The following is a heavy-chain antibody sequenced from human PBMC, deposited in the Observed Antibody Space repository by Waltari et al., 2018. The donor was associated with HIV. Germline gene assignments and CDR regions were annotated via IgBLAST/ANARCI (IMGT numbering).Heavy chain of an antibody. CDR2: LYTRGSA. CDR1: GGSISSGSYH. CDR3: ARGVVGGYDLGNNWFDP. Sequence: QLQESGPGLVKPSQTLSLTCTVSGGSISSGSYHWSWIRQPAGKGLGWIGRLYTRGSADDNPSLKSRATISGDTSKNQFSLKLSSVTAADTAVYYCARGVVGGYDLGNNWFDPWGQGTLVTVSS. V-gene: IGHV4-61*02. D-gene: IGHD5-12*01. J-gene: IGHJ5*02.